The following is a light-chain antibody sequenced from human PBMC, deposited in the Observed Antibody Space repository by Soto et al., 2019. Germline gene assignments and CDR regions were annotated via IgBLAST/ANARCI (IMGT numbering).Light chain of an antibody. CDR3: GSWDSSLSAYV. V-gene: IGLV1-51*01. CDR2: DDN. J-gene: IGLJ1*01. CDR1: SSNIGGNS. Sequence: QSVMTQPPSVSAAPGQKVPISCSGSSSNIGGNSVSWYQQLPRTAPKLLIYDDNKRPSGIPDRFSGSKSGTSATLGITGFQTGDEADYYCGSWDSSLSAYVFGTGTKLTVL.